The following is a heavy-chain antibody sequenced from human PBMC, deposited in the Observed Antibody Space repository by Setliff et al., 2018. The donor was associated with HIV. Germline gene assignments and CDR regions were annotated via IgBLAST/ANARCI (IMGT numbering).Heavy chain of an antibody. J-gene: IGHJ6*03. Sequence: SETLSLTCTVSGDSISSGSSYWSWIRQHPGKGLEWIGYICCSGSTYYNPSLQSRITISVDTSKNHCSLKLSSVTAADTADYYCARGLKAEYYYFYYMDVWGKGTTVTVSS. V-gene: IGHV4-31*03. CDR2: ICCSGST. CDR3: ARGLKAEYYYFYYMDV. CDR1: GDSISSGSSY.